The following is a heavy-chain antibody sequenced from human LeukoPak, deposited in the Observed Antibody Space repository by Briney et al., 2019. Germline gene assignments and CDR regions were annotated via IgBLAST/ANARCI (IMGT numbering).Heavy chain of an antibody. CDR2: INYSGST. V-gene: IGHV4-39*07. CDR1: GGSISSSSYY. CDR3: AREWANYDFWSGYLPSNWFDP. D-gene: IGHD3-3*01. Sequence: SETLSLTCTVSGGSISSSSYYWGWIRQPPGKGLEWIGSINYSGSTYYNPSLKSRVTISVDTSKNQFSLKLSSVTAADTAVYYCAREWANYDFWSGYLPSNWFDPWGQGTLVTVSS. J-gene: IGHJ5*02.